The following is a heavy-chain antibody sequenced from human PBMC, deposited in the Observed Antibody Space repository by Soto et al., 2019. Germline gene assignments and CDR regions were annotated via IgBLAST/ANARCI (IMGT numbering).Heavy chain of an antibody. V-gene: IGHV3-7*01. J-gene: IGHJ4*02. Sequence: EVHLVESGGGLVQTGGSLRLSCAIFESTVSRDWMNWVRQAPGKGLEWVAHINQDGSEKYYVDCVKGPFTISRDNPKKSLYLIMTTQNPPYTAMLAWSGGVGDAFWGQGTLVTVSS. D-gene: IGHD3-10*02. CDR3: SGGVGDAF. CDR1: ESTVSRDW. CDR2: INQDGSEK.